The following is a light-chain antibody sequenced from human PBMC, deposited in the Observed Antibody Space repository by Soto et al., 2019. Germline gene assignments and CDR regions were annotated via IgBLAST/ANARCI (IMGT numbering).Light chain of an antibody. J-gene: IGKJ1*01. CDR3: QQYQSYWT. CDR2: DAS. V-gene: IGKV1-5*01. CDR1: QSISSW. Sequence: DIQMTQSPSTLSASVGDRVTITCRASQSISSWFAWYQQKPGKAPKLLIYDASSLESGVPSRFSGSGSGTEFTLTISSLKPDDFATYYSQQYQSYWTFGQGTKVDIK.